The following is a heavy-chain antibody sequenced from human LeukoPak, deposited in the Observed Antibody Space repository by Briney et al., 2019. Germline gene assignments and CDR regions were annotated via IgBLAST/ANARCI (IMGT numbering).Heavy chain of an antibody. D-gene: IGHD3-22*01. J-gene: IGHJ1*01. Sequence: SSXYWXXXXQPPGKGLXWIVDIYYSGSTYYNAALKGRVSISIDTSNNHFSLHLRSLTAADTALYYCARRRYYDSTGYLDWGHGTLVTVSS. CDR3: ARRRYYDSTGYLD. CDR2: IYYSGST. V-gene: IGHV4-39*02. CDR1: SSXY.